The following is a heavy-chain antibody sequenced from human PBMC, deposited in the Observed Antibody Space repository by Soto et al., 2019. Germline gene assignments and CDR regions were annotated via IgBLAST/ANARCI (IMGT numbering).Heavy chain of an antibody. V-gene: IGHV3-21*01. CDR3: ARDILSGGAYPES. D-gene: IGHD3-10*01. CDR2: ISSGSSYI. CDR1: GFTFSTYA. Sequence: GGSLRLSCAASGFTFSTYAMNWVRQAPGKGLEWISSISSGSSYIYYAGSVKGRFTISRDNAKNSLFLQMNSLRADDTAVYYCARDILSGGAYPESWGQGTKVTAPQ. J-gene: IGHJ5*02.